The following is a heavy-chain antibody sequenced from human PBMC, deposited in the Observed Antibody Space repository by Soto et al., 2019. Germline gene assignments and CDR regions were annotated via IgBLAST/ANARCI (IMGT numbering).Heavy chain of an antibody. D-gene: IGHD6-13*01. V-gene: IGHV3-33*01. CDR3: ARAYSSTSFDP. CDR2: IWYDGSNK. J-gene: IGHJ5*02. CDR1: GFTFSSYG. Sequence: QVQLVESGGGVVQPGRSLRLSCAASGFTFSSYGMHWVRQAPGKGLEWVAVIWYDGSNKYYADSVKGRFTISRDNSKNMLYLQMNSLRAEDTAGCYCARAYSSTSFDPWGQGTLVTVSS.